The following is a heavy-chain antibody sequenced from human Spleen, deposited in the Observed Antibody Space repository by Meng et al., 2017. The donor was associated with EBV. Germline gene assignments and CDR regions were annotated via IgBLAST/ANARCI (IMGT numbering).Heavy chain of an antibody. D-gene: IGHD4-23*01. CDR2: ISYDGSNK. CDR1: RFTFSSYG. Sequence: QVQLVESGGGVVQPGRSLRLPCSASRFTFSSYGMHWVRQAPGKGLEWVVVISYDGSNKYYADSVKGRFTISRDNSKNTLYLQMNSLRAEDTAVYYCARSLSDYGGNPFDYWGQGPLVTVYS. J-gene: IGHJ4*02. CDR3: ARSLSDYGGNPFDY. V-gene: IGHV3-30*03.